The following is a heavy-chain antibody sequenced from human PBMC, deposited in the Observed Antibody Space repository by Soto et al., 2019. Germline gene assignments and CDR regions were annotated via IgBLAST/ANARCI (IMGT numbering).Heavy chain of an antibody. CDR2: MTGDGRTT. CDR3: ATAEVDY. J-gene: IGHJ4*02. CDR1: GFTFGDYW. V-gene: IGHV3-74*03. Sequence: GGSLRLSCAASGFTFGDYWMHWVRQPPGKGPEWVSRMTGDGRTTQYADSVKGRFTASRDNAKSTLYLQMNSLRAEDTAVYYCATAEVDYWGPGTLVTV.